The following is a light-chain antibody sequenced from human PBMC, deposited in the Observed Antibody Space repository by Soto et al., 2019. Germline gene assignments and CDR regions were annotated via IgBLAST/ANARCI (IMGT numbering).Light chain of an antibody. J-gene: IGLJ1*01. CDR2: TTN. CDR1: NSNIGSDI. V-gene: IGLV1-44*01. CDR3: ATWDGGLSGPVV. Sequence: QPVLTQPPSASGTPGQRATISCCGSNSNIGSDIVNCYQLLPGAAPEVLINTTNQRPSGVPERFSGSKSGTSASLAISGLQSEDEANSSCATWDGGLSGPVVFGTGTKLTVL.